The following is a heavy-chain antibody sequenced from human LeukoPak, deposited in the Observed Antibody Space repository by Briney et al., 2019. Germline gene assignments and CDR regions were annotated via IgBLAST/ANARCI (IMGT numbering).Heavy chain of an antibody. Sequence: GGSLRFSCTGSGFAFGNYGMTWVRQPPGKGLEWVSAITGSGGTTRYTDSVTGRFTISRDNSGNTLFLQMNSLRAEDTAVYYCAKDPNGDYLGAFDFWGPGTLVTVSS. V-gene: IGHV3-23*01. D-gene: IGHD4-17*01. CDR3: AKDPNGDYLGAFDF. J-gene: IGHJ3*01. CDR2: ITGSGGTT. CDR1: GFAFGNYG.